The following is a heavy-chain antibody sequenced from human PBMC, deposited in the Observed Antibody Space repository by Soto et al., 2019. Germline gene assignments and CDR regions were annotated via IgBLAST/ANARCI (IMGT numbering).Heavy chain of an antibody. CDR1: GGSFSGYY. V-gene: IGHV4-34*01. CDR3: ARTYYYGSVRPPYYMDV. Sequence: PSETLSLTCAVYGGSFSGYYWSWIRPPPGKGLEWIGEINHGGSTNYNPSLKSRVTISVDTSKNQFSLKLSSVTAADTAVYYCARTYYYGSVRPPYYMDVWGKGTTVTVSS. J-gene: IGHJ6*03. D-gene: IGHD3-10*01. CDR2: INHGGST.